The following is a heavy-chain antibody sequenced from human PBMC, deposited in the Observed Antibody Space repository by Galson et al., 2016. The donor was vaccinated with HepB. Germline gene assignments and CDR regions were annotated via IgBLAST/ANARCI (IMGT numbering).Heavy chain of an antibody. V-gene: IGHV3-23*01. CDR2: MSGSGGSS. CDR3: AKDGGGHLWYWFDT. CDR1: GFTFTSYA. J-gene: IGHJ5*02. D-gene: IGHD2-21*01. Sequence: SLRLSCAASGFTFTSYAMNWVRQAPGKGLEWVSSMSGSGGSSYYADSVKGRFIISRDKSKNTVYMQMNSLRVEDTAVYYCAKDGGGHLWYWFDTWGQGTPVTVSS.